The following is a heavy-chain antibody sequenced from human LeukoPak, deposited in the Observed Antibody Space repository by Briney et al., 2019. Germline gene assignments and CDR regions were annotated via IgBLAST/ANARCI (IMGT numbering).Heavy chain of an antibody. CDR1: GFTFSSYS. J-gene: IGHJ4*02. CDR2: ISSSSSYI. V-gene: IGHV3-21*01. CDR3: ARGIYGDYDEGY. D-gene: IGHD4-17*01. Sequence: GGSLRLSCAASGFTFSSYSMNWVRQAPGKGLEWVSSISSSSSYIYYADSVKGRFTISRDNAKNSLYLQMNSLRAEDTAVYYCARGIYGDYDEGYWGQGTLVTVSS.